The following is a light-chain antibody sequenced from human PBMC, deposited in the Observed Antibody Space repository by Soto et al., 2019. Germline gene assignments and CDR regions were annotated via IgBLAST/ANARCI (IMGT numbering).Light chain of an antibody. V-gene: IGKV3-20*01. CDR3: QHYGSWYS. Sequence: VLTQSPDIVSMSRGERATISCRASQPIGGDYLACYQQRPGQAPRLLMFGVSTRAAGISDRFSGTGSGTDFNLTINRLEPEDVADYYCQHYGSWYSFGQGTQVEI. J-gene: IGKJ2*01. CDR2: GVS. CDR1: QPIGGDY.